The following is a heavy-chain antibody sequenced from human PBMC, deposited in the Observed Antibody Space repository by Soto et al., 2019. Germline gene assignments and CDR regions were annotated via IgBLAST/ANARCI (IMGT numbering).Heavy chain of an antibody. J-gene: IGHJ4*02. CDR3: AKDLRMATWYFDY. D-gene: IGHD5-12*01. CDR1: GFTFSSYA. Sequence: GGSLRLSCAASGFTFSSYAMSWVRQAPGKGLEWVSAISGSGGSTYYADSVKGRFTISRDNSKNTLYLQMNSLRAEDTAIYYCAKDLRMATWYFDYWGQGTLVTVSS. CDR2: ISGSGGST. V-gene: IGHV3-23*01.